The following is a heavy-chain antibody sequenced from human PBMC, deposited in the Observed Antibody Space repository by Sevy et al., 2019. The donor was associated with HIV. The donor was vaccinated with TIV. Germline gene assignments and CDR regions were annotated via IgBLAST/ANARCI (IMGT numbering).Heavy chain of an antibody. V-gene: IGHV3-23*01. CDR1: GFTFSSYA. D-gene: IGHD1-26*01. CDR3: AKSVNSVVRPDAFDI. J-gene: IGHJ3*02. CDR2: ISGSGGST. Sequence: GGSLRLSCAASGFTFSSYAMSWVRQTPGKGLEWVSAISGSGGSTYYADSVKGRFTISRDNSKNTLYLQMNSLRAEDTAVYYCAKSVNSVVRPDAFDIWGQGTMVTVSS.